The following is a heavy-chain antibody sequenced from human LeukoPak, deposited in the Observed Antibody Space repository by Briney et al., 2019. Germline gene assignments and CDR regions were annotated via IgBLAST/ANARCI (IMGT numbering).Heavy chain of an antibody. V-gene: IGHV3-23*01. D-gene: IGHD3-22*01. CDR1: GFTFSSYA. Sequence: GGSLRLSCAASGFTFSSYAMSWVRQAPGKGLEWVSAISGSGGSTYYADSVKGRFTISRDNSKNTLYLQMNSLGAEDTAVYYCAKLIRGHWYDSSGYFDYWGQGTLVTVSS. J-gene: IGHJ4*02. CDR3: AKLIRGHWYDSSGYFDY. CDR2: ISGSGGST.